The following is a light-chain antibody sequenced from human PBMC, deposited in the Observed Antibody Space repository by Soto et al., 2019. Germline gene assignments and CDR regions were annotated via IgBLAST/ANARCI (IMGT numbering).Light chain of an antibody. V-gene: IGKV3-20*01. CDR1: QSVSSSY. CDR2: GAS. Sequence: EIVLTQSPGTLSLSPGERATLSCRASQSVSSSYLAWYQQKPGQAPRLLIYGASGRATGIPDRFSGSGSGTNFTLTHSKTEPEDFAVYYCQQYGSSPPVTFGQGTRLEIK. J-gene: IGKJ5*01. CDR3: QQYGSSPPVT.